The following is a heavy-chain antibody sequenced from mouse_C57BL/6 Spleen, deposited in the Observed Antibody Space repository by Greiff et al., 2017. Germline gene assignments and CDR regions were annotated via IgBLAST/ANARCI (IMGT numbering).Heavy chain of an antibody. CDR3: ARENCVLYFYY. D-gene: IGHD4-1*01. J-gene: IGHJ2*01. CDR1: GYAFSSYW. Sequence: QVQLQQSGPELVKPGASVKISCKASGYAFSSYWMNWVKQRPGKGLEWIGRIDPGDGDPNYNRKFKGKATLTADKSSSTAYMQLCSLTSEDSAVYFCARENCVLYFYYWGQGTTLTVSS. CDR2: IDPGDGDP. V-gene: IGHV1-82*01.